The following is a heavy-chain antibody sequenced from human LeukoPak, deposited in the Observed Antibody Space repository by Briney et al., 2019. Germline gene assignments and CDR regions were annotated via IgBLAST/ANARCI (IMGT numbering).Heavy chain of an antibody. V-gene: IGHV4-61*02. CDR2: IYTSGST. CDR1: GGSISSGSYY. Sequence: SETLSLTCTASGGSISSGSYYWSWIRQPAGKGLEWIGRIYTSGSTNYNPSLKSRVTISVDTSKNQFSLKLSSVTAADTAVYYCARERVPSYYGSGSPLGVDVWGKGTTVTISS. J-gene: IGHJ6*04. CDR3: ARERVPSYYGSGSPLGVDV. D-gene: IGHD3-10*01.